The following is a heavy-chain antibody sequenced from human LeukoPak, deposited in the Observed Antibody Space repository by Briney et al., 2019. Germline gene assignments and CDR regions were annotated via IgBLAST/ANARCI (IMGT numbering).Heavy chain of an antibody. Sequence: SATLSLTCAVYGGSFSGYYWSWIRQPPVKGLEWIGEINHSGSTNYNPSLKSRVTISVDTSKNQFSLKLSSVTAADTAVYYCARKRRERITIIVVVKYPLNWFDPWGQGTLVTVSS. V-gene: IGHV4-34*01. CDR3: ARKRRERITIIVVVKYPLNWFDP. D-gene: IGHD3-22*01. J-gene: IGHJ5*02. CDR2: INHSGST. CDR1: GGSFSGYY.